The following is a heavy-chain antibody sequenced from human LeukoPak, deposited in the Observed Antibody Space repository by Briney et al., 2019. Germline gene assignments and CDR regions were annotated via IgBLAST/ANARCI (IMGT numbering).Heavy chain of an antibody. J-gene: IGHJ6*02. Sequence: SETLSLTCTVSGGSISSGDYYWSWISQPPGKGLEWIGYIYYSGSTYYNPSLKSRVTISVDTSKNQFSLKLSSVTAADTAVYYCARDSSSGVYYYYGMDVWGQGTTVTVSS. D-gene: IGHD6-19*01. V-gene: IGHV4-30-4*01. CDR1: GGSISSGDYY. CDR2: IYYSGST. CDR3: ARDSSSGVYYYYGMDV.